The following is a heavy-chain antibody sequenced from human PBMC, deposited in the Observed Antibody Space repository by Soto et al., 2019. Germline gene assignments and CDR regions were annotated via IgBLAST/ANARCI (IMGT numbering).Heavy chain of an antibody. V-gene: IGHV1-8*01. D-gene: IGHD2-15*01. CDR2: MNPNSGNT. J-gene: IGHJ6*02. Sequence: XSVKVSCKGSGYTFTSYDINWVRQATGQGLEWMGWMNPNSGNTGYAQKFQGRVTMTRNTSISTAYMELSSLRSEDTAVYYCARVGYCSGGSCYSFYYYYGMDVWGQGTTVTVSS. CDR1: GYTFTSYD. CDR3: ARVGYCSGGSCYSFYYYYGMDV.